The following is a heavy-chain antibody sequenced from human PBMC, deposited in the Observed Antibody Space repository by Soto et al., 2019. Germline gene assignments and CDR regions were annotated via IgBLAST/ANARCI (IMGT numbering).Heavy chain of an antibody. J-gene: IGHJ2*01. CDR2: INGDGSST. V-gene: IGHV3-74*01. Sequence: EVQLVESGGGLVQPGGSLRLSCAASGFTFSKYWMYWDRQAPGKGLVWVSRINGDGSSTTYADSVKGRFTISRDNANNALHLQMNSLRAEDTALYYCASSGGTSRLCYFDLWARGTLVTVSS. D-gene: IGHD1-26*01. CDR1: GFTFSKYW. CDR3: ASSGGTSRLCYFDL.